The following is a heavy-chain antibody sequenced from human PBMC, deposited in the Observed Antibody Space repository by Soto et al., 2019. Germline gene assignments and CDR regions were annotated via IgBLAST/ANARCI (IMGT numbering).Heavy chain of an antibody. CDR2: VSASGLNT. CDR3: AKGGYNYGFLFDC. D-gene: IGHD5-18*01. Sequence: GGSLRLSCAASGFTFSTYAMAWVRQAPGKGLEWVSGVSASGLNTDYADPVKGRFSISRDNSKNTLSLHMNSLRAEDTALYYCAKGGYNYGFLFDCWGQGTLVTVSS. CDR1: GFTFSTYA. J-gene: IGHJ4*02. V-gene: IGHV3-23*01.